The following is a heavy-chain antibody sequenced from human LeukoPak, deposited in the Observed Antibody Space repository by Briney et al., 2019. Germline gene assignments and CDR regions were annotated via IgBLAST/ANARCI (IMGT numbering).Heavy chain of an antibody. Sequence: ASVKVSCKASGYTFTSYDINWVRQATGQGLEWMGWMNPNSGNTGYAQKFQGRVTMTRNTSISTAYMELSSLRSEDTAVYYCARGHVVPAAMGHYYYGMDVWGQGTTVTVSS. CDR3: ARGHVVPAAMGHYYYGMDV. V-gene: IGHV1-8*01. J-gene: IGHJ6*02. CDR1: GYTFTSYD. CDR2: MNPNSGNT. D-gene: IGHD2-2*01.